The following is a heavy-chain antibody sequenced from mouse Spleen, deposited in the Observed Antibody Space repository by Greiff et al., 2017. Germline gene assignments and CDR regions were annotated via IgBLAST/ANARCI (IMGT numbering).Heavy chain of an antibody. J-gene: IGHJ2*01. D-gene: IGHD2-3*01. CDR1: GFNIKDDY. CDR2: IDPENGDT. V-gene: IGHV14-4*01. CDR3: TTYHGYYGY. Sequence: EVKLQESGAELVRPGASVKLSCTASGFNIKDDYMHWVKQRPEQGLEWIGWIDPENGDTEYASKFQGKATITADTSSNTAYLQLSSLTSEDTAVYYCTTYHGYYGYWGQGTTLTVSS.